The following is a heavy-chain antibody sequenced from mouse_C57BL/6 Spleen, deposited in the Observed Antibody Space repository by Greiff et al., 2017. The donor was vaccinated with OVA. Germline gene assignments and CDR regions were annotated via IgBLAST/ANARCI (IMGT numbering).Heavy chain of an antibody. Sequence: QVQLQQSGAELVKPGASVKMSCKASGYTFTSYWITWVKQRPGQGLEWIGDIYPGSGSTNYNEKFKSKATLTVDTSSSTAYMQLSSLTSEDSAVYYCARYGYGHYYAMDYWGQGTSVTVSS. J-gene: IGHJ4*01. D-gene: IGHD2-2*01. V-gene: IGHV1-55*01. CDR1: GYTFTSYW. CDR3: ARYGYGHYYAMDY. CDR2: IYPGSGST.